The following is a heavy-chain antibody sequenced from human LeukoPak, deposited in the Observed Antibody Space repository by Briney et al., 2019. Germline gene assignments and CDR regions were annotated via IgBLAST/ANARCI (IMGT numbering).Heavy chain of an antibody. CDR1: GFTFTNYW. Sequence: GGSLRLSCAASGFTFTNYWMRWVRQAPGKGLVWVSRIDGDGTTKYADSVRGRFTISRDNAKKTLYLQMNGLRAEDMAVYYCARVIVGGMRAFDMWGQGTMVTVSS. D-gene: IGHD1-26*01. CDR3: ARVIVGGMRAFDM. CDR2: IDGDGTT. V-gene: IGHV3-74*03. J-gene: IGHJ3*02.